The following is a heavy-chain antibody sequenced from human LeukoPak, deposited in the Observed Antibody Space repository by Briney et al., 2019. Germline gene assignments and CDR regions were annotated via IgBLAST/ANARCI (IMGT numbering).Heavy chain of an antibody. Sequence: GASVKVSCKASGGTFSNYAITWVRQAPGQGLEWMGRIITIFGTGNYAQKSQGRVTITTDESTSTVYMELSSLRSEDTAVYYCAREGLYYYMDVWGKGTTVTVSS. J-gene: IGHJ6*03. V-gene: IGHV1-69*05. CDR1: GGTFSNYA. CDR2: IITIFGTG. CDR3: AREGLYYYMDV.